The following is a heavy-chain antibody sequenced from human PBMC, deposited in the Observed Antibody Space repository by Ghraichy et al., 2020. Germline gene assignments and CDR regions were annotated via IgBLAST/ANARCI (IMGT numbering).Heavy chain of an antibody. V-gene: IGHV1-46*01. CDR1: GYTLFSRYN. D-gene: IGHD3-10*01. CDR2: INPGPGST. J-gene: IGHJ4*02. Sequence: ASVKVSCKTSGYTLFSRYNMHWVRQAPGQGLEWMGKINPGPGSTVYAQNFQGRVTMTRDTSTTTVYMELSSLRSEDTAVYFCARDSGLGGFDYWGQGTLVSVSS. CDR3: ARDSGLGGFDY.